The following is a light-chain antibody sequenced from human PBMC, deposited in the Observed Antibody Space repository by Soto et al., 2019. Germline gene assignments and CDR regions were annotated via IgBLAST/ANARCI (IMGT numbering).Light chain of an antibody. CDR1: SGDIGSYNR. CDR2: EVT. CDR3: SSYTNINTRACV. Sequence: QSVLTQPASVSGSPGQSVTISCTGTSGDIGSYNRVSWYQQHPGKAPKLIIYEVTDRPSGVSNRFSGSKSGNTASLTISGLQAEDEAEYYCSSYTNINTRACVFGTRTKVTVL. J-gene: IGLJ1*01. V-gene: IGLV2-14*01.